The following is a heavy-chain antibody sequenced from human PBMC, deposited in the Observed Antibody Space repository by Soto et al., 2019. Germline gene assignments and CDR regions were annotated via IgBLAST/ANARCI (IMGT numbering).Heavy chain of an antibody. CDR3: ARSITIFGVDPFDY. Sequence: GASVKVSCKASGYTFTSYYMHWVRRAPGQGLEWMGWINPNSGGTNYAQKFQGRVTMTRDTSISTAYMELSRLRSDDTAVYYCARSITIFGVDPFDYWGQGTLVTVSS. CDR1: GYTFTSYY. CDR2: INPNSGGT. J-gene: IGHJ4*02. D-gene: IGHD3-3*01. V-gene: IGHV1-2*02.